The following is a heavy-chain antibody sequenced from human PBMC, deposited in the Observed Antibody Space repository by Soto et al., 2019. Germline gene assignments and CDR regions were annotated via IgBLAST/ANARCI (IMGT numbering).Heavy chain of an antibody. CDR2: ISAYNGNT. D-gene: IGHD6-6*01. Sequence: GASMKVSCKASGYTFTSYGISWVRQAPGQGLEWMGWISAYNGNTNYAQKLQGRVTMTTDTSTSTAYMELRSLRSDDTAVYYCARDQGLIAARLFDYWGQGXLVTVYS. CDR3: ARDQGLIAARLFDY. CDR1: GYTFTSYG. V-gene: IGHV1-18*01. J-gene: IGHJ4*02.